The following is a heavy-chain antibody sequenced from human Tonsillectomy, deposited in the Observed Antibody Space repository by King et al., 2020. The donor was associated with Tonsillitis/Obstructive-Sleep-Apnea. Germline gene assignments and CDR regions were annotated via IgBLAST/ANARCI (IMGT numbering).Heavy chain of an antibody. CDR3: AKGGTTGSTDYFDY. J-gene: IGHJ4*02. Sequence: VQLVESGGGVVQPGRSLRLSCAASGFTFSSYGIHWVRQSPGKGLEWVAVISYDGSNKYYADSVKGRFTISRDNSKNTRYLQMNSLRAEDTAVYYCAKGGTTGSTDYFDYWGQGTLVTVSX. CDR2: ISYDGSNK. D-gene: IGHD1-1*01. CDR1: GFTFSSYG. V-gene: IGHV3-30*18.